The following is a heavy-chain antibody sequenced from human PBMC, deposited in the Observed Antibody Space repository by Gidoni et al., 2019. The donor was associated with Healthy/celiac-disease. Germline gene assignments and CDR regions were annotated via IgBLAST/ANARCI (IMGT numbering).Heavy chain of an antibody. CDR2: ISYDGSNK. CDR1: GFTFSSYA. Sequence: QVQMVGSGGGVVQHGRYLRLSCADSGFTFSSYAMHWVRQAPGKGLEWVAVISYDGSNKYYADSVKGRFTIARDNSKNTLYLQMNSLRAEDTAVYYCSRDERSKQQLFDYWGQGTLVTVSS. D-gene: IGHD6-13*01. V-gene: IGHV3-30-3*01. J-gene: IGHJ4*02. CDR3: SRDERSKQQLFDY.